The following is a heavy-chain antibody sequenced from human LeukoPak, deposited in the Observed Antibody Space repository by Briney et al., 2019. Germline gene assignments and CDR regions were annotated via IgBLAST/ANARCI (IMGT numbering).Heavy chain of an antibody. V-gene: IGHV3-23*01. D-gene: IGHD4-17*01. CDR3: ASHHSTVTCPLDY. CDR2: ISGSGGST. J-gene: IGHJ4*02. CDR1: GFTFSSYA. Sequence: GGSLRLSCAVSGFTFSSYAMSWVRQAPGKGLEWVSGISGSGGSTYYADSVKGRFTISRDNSDNTLHLQMNSLRPEDTAVYYCASHHSTVTCPLDYYGQGTLVTVSS.